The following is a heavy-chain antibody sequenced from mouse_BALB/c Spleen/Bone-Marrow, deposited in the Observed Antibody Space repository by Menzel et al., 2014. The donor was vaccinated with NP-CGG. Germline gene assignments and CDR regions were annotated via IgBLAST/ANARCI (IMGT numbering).Heavy chain of an antibody. CDR3: SRQTATFFDY. V-gene: IGHV1-54*03. CDR2: INPGSGGT. CDR1: GYAFTNYL. J-gene: IGHJ2*01. Sequence: LQESGAELVRPGTSVKVSCKASGYAFTNYLIEWVKQRPGQGLEWIGVINPGSGGTNYNEKFKDKATLTADESSSTAYMQLSSLTSDYSAVYFCSRQTATFFDYWGQGTTLTVSS. D-gene: IGHD1-2*01.